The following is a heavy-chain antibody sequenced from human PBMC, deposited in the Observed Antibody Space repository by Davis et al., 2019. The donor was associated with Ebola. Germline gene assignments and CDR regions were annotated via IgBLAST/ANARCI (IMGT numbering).Heavy chain of an antibody. V-gene: IGHV1-18*04. CDR3: ARELLVTGYKCADY. Sequence: ASVKVSCKASGYAFTSFGISWVRQAPGLGLEWMGWISTNNGDTNYAQKFQGRVTMTRDTSISTTYLELSSLRSDDTAMYYCARELLVTGYKCADYWGQGTLVTVSS. CDR1: GYAFTSFG. D-gene: IGHD3-9*01. CDR2: ISTNNGDT. J-gene: IGHJ4*02.